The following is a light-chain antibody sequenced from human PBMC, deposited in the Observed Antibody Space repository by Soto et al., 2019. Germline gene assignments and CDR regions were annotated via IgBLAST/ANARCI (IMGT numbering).Light chain of an antibody. CDR2: DAS. Sequence: DIQMTQSPSTLSASVGDRVTITCRASQSISSWLAWYQQXXXXAPKLLIYDASSLESGVPSRFSGSGSGTEFTLTISSLQPDDFATYYCQQYNSSPWTFGQGTKVEIK. CDR3: QQYNSSPWT. CDR1: QSISSW. J-gene: IGKJ1*01. V-gene: IGKV1-5*01.